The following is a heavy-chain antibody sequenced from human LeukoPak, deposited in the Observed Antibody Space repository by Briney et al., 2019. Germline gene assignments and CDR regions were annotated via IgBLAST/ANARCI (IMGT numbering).Heavy chain of an antibody. CDR1: GGSISGFV. CDR2: IYDTGTT. Sequence: SETLSLTCTVSGGSISGFVWSWIRQPPGEELDYIGFIYDTGTTNYNPLLKSRVTLSVDTSKNQFSLKLNSVTAADTAVYYCARLAKREQWLAYYFDYWGQGALVTVSS. V-gene: IGHV4-59*08. J-gene: IGHJ4*02. CDR3: ARLAKREQWLAYYFDY. D-gene: IGHD6-19*01.